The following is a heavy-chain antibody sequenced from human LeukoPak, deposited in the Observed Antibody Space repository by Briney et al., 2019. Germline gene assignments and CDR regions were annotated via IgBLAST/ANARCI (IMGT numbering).Heavy chain of an antibody. CDR3: ARVSGGPQD. CDR2: ISSSSTI. J-gene: IGHJ4*02. Sequence: GGSLRLSCAASGFTFSSYSMNWVRQAPGKGLEWVSYISSSSTIYYADSVKGRFTISRDNAKNSLYLQMNSLRAEDTAVYYCARVSGGPQDWGQGTLVTVSS. V-gene: IGHV3-48*01. D-gene: IGHD3-16*01. CDR1: GFTFSSYS.